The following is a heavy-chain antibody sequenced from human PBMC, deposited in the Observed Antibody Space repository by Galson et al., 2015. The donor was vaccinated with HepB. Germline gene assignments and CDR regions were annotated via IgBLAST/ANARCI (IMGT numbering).Heavy chain of an antibody. D-gene: IGHD3-3*01. CDR1: SYTFSNYY. Sequence: SVKVSCKASSYTFSNYYITWVRQAPGQGLEWLGWINPYTRKTRYAQTIQGRVTLITDISTNRAYMELRSLRTDDTAVYYCARGGFGVVVGGNENNWFDSWGQGTLVTVSS. CDR3: ARGGFGVVVGGNENNWFDS. V-gene: IGHV1-18*01. J-gene: IGHJ5*01. CDR2: INPYTRKT.